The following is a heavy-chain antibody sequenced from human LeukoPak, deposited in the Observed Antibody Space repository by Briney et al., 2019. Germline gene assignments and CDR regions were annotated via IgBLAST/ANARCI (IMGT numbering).Heavy chain of an antibody. V-gene: IGHV1-8*02. CDR1: GYTFTSYG. J-gene: IGHJ4*02. Sequence: ASVKVSCKASGYTFTSYGISWVRQAPGQGLEWMGWMNPNSGNTGYAQKFQGRVTMTRNTSISTAYMELSSLRSEDTAVYYCARGTIAHQRWLQFRRREAWSVPDYWGQGTLVTVSS. CDR3: ARGTIAHQRWLQFRRREAWSVPDY. CDR2: MNPNSGNT. D-gene: IGHD5-24*01.